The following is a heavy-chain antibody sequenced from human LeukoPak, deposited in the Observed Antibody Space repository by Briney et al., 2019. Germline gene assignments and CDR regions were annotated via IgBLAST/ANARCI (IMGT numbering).Heavy chain of an antibody. V-gene: IGHV3-30*18. CDR1: GFTFSSYG. CDR3: ANAGDYCSGGSCYSTPFDY. CDR2: ISYDGSNK. D-gene: IGHD2-15*01. Sequence: PGRSLRLSCAASGFTFSSYGMHWVRQAPGKGLEWVAVISYDGSNKYYADSVKGRFTTSRDNSKNTLYLQMNSLRAEDTAVYYCANAGDYCSGGSCYSTPFDYWGQGTLVTVSS. J-gene: IGHJ4*02.